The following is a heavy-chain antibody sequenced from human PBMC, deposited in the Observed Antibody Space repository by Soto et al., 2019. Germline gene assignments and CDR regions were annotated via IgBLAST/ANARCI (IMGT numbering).Heavy chain of an antibody. J-gene: IGHJ6*02. CDR3: AKNPENYYYGMDV. CDR2: IIPIFGTA. CDR1: GGTFSSYA. V-gene: IGHV1-69*05. Sequence: QVQLVQSGAEVKKPGSSVKVSCKASGGTFSSYAISWVRQAPGQGLEWMGGIIPIFGTADYAQKFQGRVTITSDXXTSTASVELSSLRSEDTAVYYCAKNPENYYYGMDVWGQGTTVTVSS.